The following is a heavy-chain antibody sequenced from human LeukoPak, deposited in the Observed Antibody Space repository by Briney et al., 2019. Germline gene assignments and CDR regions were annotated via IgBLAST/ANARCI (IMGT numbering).Heavy chain of an antibody. Sequence: GGSLRLSCAASGFTFSSYAMSWVRQAPGKGLEWVSAISGSGGSTYYADSVKGRFTISRDNSKNTLYLQMNSLRAEDTAVYYCARVVGATEGYFDYWGQGTLVTVSS. CDR3: ARVVGATEGYFDY. CDR2: ISGSGGST. V-gene: IGHV3-23*01. J-gene: IGHJ4*02. CDR1: GFTFSSYA. D-gene: IGHD1-26*01.